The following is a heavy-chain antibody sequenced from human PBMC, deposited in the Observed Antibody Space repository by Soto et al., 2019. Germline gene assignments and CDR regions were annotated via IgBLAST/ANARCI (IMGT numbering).Heavy chain of an antibody. J-gene: IGHJ6*02. D-gene: IGHD3-16*01. CDR1: GFTISSYW. Sequence: RGSLRLSCAASGFTISSYWMHWVRQAPGKGLVWVPRINSDGSSTHYADSVKGRFTISRDNAKNTLYLQVNSLRAEDTAVYYCARGGTGSGYYYAMDVWGQGTTVTVSS. V-gene: IGHV3-74*01. CDR2: INSDGSST. CDR3: ARGGTGSGYYYAMDV.